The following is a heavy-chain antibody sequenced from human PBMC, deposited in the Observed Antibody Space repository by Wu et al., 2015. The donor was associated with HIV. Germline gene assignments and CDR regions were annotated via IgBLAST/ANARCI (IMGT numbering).Heavy chain of an antibody. J-gene: IGHJ2*01. Sequence: QVQLVQSGAEVKKPGASVRVSCKVSGYTLTELSMHWVRQAPGKGLEWMGGFDPEDGETIYAQKFQGRVTMTEDTSTDTAYMELSSLRSEDTAVYYCATSLLVGATHYWYFDLWGLAPWSLSPQ. D-gene: IGHD1-26*01. CDR1: GYTLTELS. V-gene: IGHV1-24*01. CDR3: ATSLLVGATHYWYFDL. CDR2: FDPEDGET.